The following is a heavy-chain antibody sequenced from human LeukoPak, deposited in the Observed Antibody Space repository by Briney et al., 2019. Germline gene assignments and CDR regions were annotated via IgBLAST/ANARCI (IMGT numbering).Heavy chain of an antibody. CDR2: ISWNSGSI. CDR3: ARGHNWNDPDYYYYYMDV. D-gene: IGHD1-1*01. CDR1: GFTFDDYA. J-gene: IGHJ6*03. V-gene: IGHV3-9*03. Sequence: PGGSLRLSCAASGFTFDDYAMHWVRQAPGKGLEWVSGISWNSGSIGYADSVKGRFTISRDNSKNTLYLQMGSLRAEDMAVYYCARGHNWNDPDYYYYYMDVWGKGTTVTVSS.